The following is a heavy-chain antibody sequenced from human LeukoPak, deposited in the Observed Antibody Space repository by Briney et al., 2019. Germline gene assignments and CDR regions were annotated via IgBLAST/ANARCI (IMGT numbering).Heavy chain of an antibody. CDR2: IYNSGST. CDR3: ARARPDTAMAVDY. D-gene: IGHD5-18*01. J-gene: IGHJ4*02. V-gene: IGHV4-59*01. Sequence: SETLSLTCTVSGGSISSYYWSWVRQPPGKGLEWIGYIYNSGSTKYNPSLKSRVTVSVDTSKNQFSLKLSSVTAADTAVYYCARARPDTAMAVDYWGQGTLVTVSS. CDR1: GGSISSYY.